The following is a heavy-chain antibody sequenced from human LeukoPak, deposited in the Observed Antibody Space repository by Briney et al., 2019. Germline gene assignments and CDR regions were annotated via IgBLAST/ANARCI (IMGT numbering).Heavy chain of an antibody. Sequence: WGSLRLSCAASRLSVSSNYMSWVRQAPGKGLEWVSAISNDGGGTQYADFVEGRFTISRDNSKNTLFLQMSSLRAEDTALYYCAKGSSGYFADLWGQGTLVTVSS. CDR3: AKGSSGYFADL. V-gene: IGHV3-23*01. CDR2: ISNDGGGT. J-gene: IGHJ5*02. CDR1: RLSVSSNY. D-gene: IGHD3-22*01.